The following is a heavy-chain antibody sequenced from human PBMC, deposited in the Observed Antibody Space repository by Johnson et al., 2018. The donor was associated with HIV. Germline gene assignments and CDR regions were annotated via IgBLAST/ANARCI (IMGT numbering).Heavy chain of an antibody. CDR1: GFTFSSYA. CDR3: ARGWGSKTDEWGTDYYEFWNSYPVQDPRVVVGAFDI. V-gene: IGHV3-30*04. D-gene: IGHD3-3*01. CDR2: ISYDGSNK. Sequence: QVQLVESGGGVVQPGRSLRLSCAASGFTFSSYAMHWVRQAPGKGLEWVAVISYDGSNKYYADSVKGRFTISRDNSKNTLYLQMNSLRAEDTAVYYCARGWGSKTDEWGTDYYEFWNSYPVQDPRVVVGAFDIWGHGTMVTVSS. J-gene: IGHJ3*02.